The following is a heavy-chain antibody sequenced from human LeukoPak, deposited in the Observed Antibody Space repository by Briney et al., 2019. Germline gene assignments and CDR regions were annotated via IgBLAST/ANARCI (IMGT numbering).Heavy chain of an antibody. D-gene: IGHD6-13*01. CDR3: ARSRSSSWTNWFDP. CDR1: GVSISSYY. V-gene: IGHV4-59*08. J-gene: IGHJ5*02. CDR2: IYYSGST. Sequence: PSETLSLTCTVSGVSISSYYWSWIRQPPGKGLEWIGYIYYSGSTKYNPSLKSRVTISVDTSEEQFSLKLTSVTAADTAVYYCARSRSSSWTNWFDPWGQGTLVTVSS.